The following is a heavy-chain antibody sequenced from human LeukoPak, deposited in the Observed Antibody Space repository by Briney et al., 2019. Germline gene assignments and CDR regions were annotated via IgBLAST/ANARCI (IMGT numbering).Heavy chain of an antibody. CDR1: GYTLTELS. J-gene: IGHJ5*01. CDR3: ATAASVLRYFDWFSF. V-gene: IGHV1-24*01. CDR2: FDPEDGET. D-gene: IGHD3-9*01. Sequence: ASVKVSCKVSGYTLTELSMHWVRQAPGKGLEWMGGFDPEDGETIYAQKFQGRVTMTEDTSTDTAYMELSSLRSEDTAVYYCATAASVLRYFDWFSFWGQGTRVTVSS.